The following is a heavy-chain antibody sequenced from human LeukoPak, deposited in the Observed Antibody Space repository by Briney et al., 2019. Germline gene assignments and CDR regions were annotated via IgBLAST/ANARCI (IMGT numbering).Heavy chain of an antibody. CDR2: IYSGDTT. CDR3: ATVLSDSRGWYHFDN. Sequence: GGSLRLSCAASGFSVSRKYMSWVRQTPGKGLEWVSLIYSGDTTYYADSVKGRFTISRDNSKNMLYLQMNSLRAEDTAVYYCATVLSDSRGWYHFDNWGQGTLVTVSS. D-gene: IGHD6-19*01. CDR1: GFSVSRKY. V-gene: IGHV3-53*01. J-gene: IGHJ4*02.